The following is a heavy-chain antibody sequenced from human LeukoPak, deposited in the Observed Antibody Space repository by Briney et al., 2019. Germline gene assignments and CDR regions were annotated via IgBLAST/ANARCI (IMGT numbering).Heavy chain of an antibody. CDR2: INHSGST. CDR1: GGSISSYY. D-gene: IGHD3-16*01. J-gene: IGHJ6*02. CDR3: ARGPRSPLSGMDV. V-gene: IGHV4-34*01. Sequence: SETLSLTCTVSGGSISSYYWSWIRQPPGKGLEWIGEINHSGSTNYNPSLKSRVTISVDTSKNQFSLKLSSVTAADTAVYYCARGPRSPLSGMDVWGQGTTVTVSS.